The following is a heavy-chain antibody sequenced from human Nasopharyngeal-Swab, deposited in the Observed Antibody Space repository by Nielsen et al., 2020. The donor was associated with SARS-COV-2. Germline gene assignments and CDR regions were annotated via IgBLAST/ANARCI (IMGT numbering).Heavy chain of an antibody. J-gene: IGHJ4*02. V-gene: IGHV3-73*01. CDR3: TTDFYFDY. CDR1: GFIFSASA. CDR2: IGDKDHNYAT. Sequence: GGSLRLSCAASGFIFSASAIHWVRQASGEGLEWVGRIGDKDHNYATTYRASVQGRFTISRDDPKNTAFLQMDSLKTEDTALYYCTTDFYFDYWGQGTLVTVSS.